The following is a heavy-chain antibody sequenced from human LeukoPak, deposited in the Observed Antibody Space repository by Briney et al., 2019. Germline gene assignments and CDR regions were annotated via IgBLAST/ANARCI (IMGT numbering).Heavy chain of an antibody. J-gene: IGHJ4*02. CDR2: ISAYNGNT. CDR1: GYTFTSYG. CDR3: ARAYYDFWSGYWEGSYYFDY. D-gene: IGHD3-3*01. V-gene: IGHV1-18*01. Sequence: ASVKVSCKASGYTFTSYGISWVRQAPGQGLEWMGWISAYNGNTNYAQKLQGRVTMTSDTSTSTAYMELRSLRSDDTAVYYCARAYYDFWSGYWEGSYYFDYWGQGTLVTVSS.